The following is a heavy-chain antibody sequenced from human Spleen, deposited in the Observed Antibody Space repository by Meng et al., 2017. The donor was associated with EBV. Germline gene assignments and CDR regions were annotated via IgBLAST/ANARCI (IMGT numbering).Heavy chain of an antibody. J-gene: IGHJ5*02. CDR3: AKDLSGRFDP. D-gene: IGHD1-14*01. Sequence: QDQLVESGGGVVQPGRSLRLSGAASGFSFSGYGFHWVRQAPGKGPEWVAIIPSDASHNKYYADSVKGRFTISRDNSKNTLYLQMNSLKIEDTAVYYCAKDLSGRFDPWGQGTLVTVSS. CDR1: GFSFSGYG. CDR2: IPSDASHNK. V-gene: IGHV3-30*18.